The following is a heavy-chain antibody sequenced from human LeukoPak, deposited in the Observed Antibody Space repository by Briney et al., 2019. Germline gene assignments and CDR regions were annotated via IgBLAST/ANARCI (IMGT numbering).Heavy chain of an antibody. Sequence: GGSLRLSCAASGFTFSSYGMHWVPQAPGKGLDWVAFIRYDGSSKWYADSVKGRFTISRDNSKKTLYLLMNSLIPEDTAVYYCAKHPYYQDSLDNWFDPWGQGTQVTVSS. D-gene: IGHD3-22*01. CDR3: AKHPYYQDSLDNWFDP. CDR1: GFTFSSYG. CDR2: IRYDGSSK. J-gene: IGHJ5*02. V-gene: IGHV3-30*02.